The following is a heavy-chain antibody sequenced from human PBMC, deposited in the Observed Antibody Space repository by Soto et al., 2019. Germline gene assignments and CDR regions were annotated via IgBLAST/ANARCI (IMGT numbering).Heavy chain of an antibody. J-gene: IGHJ4*02. CDR2: IIPILGIA. D-gene: IGHD1-26*01. V-gene: IGHV1-69*02. CDR1: GGTFSSYT. Sequence: QVQLVQSGAEVKKPGSSVKVSCKASGGTFSSYTISWVRQAPGQGLEWMGRIIPILGIANYAQKFQGRVTITADKCTSIAYMELSSLRSEDTDVYYCARASGSHSYFDYWGQGTLVTVSS. CDR3: ARASGSHSYFDY.